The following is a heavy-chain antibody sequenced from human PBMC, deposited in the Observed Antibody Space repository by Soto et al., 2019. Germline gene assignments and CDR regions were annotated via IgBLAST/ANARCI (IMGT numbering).Heavy chain of an antibody. V-gene: IGHV3-21*01. CDR2: ISSSSSFI. D-gene: IGHD3-22*01. CDR1: GFTFSSYS. CDR3: ARNPYYYDTSGYYY. Sequence: EVQLVESGGGLVKPGGSLRLSCAASGFTFSSYSMNWVRQAPGKGLEWVSSISSSSSFIYYADSLKGRFTISRDNAKNSLYLQLNSLRAEDTAVYYFARNPYYYDTSGYYYWGQGTLVTVSS. J-gene: IGHJ4*02.